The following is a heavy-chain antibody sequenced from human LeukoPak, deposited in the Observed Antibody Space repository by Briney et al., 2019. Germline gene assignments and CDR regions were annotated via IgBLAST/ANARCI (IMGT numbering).Heavy chain of an antibody. CDR2: INYSGST. D-gene: IGHD3-10*01. V-gene: IGHV4-31*03. Sequence: SETLSLTCTVSGGSISSGGYYWSWIRQHPGKGLEWIGYINYSGSTYYNPSLKSRVTISVDTSKNQFSLKLSSVTAADTAVYYCARHFGPANWFDPWGQGTLVTVSS. J-gene: IGHJ5*02. CDR3: ARHFGPANWFDP. CDR1: GGSISSGGYY.